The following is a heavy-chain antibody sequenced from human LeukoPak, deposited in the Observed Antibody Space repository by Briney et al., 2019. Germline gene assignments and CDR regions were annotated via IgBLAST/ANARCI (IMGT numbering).Heavy chain of an antibody. CDR3: ARGFRAFDF. CDR1: GFTFSSHT. CDR2: ISSTSTSI. Sequence: PGGSLRLSCAASGFTFSSHTMNWVRQAPGGGLEWVSSISSTSTSIYHADSVKGRFTISRDNTKNSLYLQMDSLRAEDTAVYYCARGFRAFDFWAQGTMVTVSS. V-gene: IGHV3-21*01. J-gene: IGHJ3*01.